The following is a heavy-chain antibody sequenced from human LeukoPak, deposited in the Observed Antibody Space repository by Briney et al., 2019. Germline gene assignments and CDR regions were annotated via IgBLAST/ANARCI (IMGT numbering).Heavy chain of an antibody. CDR1: GCTFSTYG. V-gene: IGHV1-18*01. D-gene: IGHD6-6*01. CDR3: ARERVTYSISSGVDY. CDR2: ISADSGNT. J-gene: IGHJ4*02. Sequence: ASMKVSCKASGCTFSTYGISWVRQAPGQGLEWIAPISADSGNTNYAHKVQGRVTMTTDTSTTAAYMELRRLRSDDTAVYYCARERVTYSISSGVDYWGQGTLVTVSS.